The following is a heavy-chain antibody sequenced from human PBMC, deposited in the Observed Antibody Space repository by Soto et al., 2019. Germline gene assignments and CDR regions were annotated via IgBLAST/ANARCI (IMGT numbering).Heavy chain of an antibody. CDR3: ARVPSSGWSEWRHYYYGMXV. J-gene: IGHJ6*02. CDR1: GGTFSIYS. D-gene: IGHD6-19*01. CDR2: IIPIFGTA. Sequence: SVKVSCKASGGTFSIYSISWVRQAPGQGLEWMGGIIPIFGTANYAQKFQGRVTITADESTSTAYMELSSLRSEDTAVYYCARVPSSGWSEWRHYYYGMXVWGQGTTVXVSS. V-gene: IGHV1-69*13.